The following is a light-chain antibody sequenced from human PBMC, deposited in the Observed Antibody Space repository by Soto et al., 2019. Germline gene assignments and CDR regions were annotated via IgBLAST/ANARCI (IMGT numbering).Light chain of an antibody. V-gene: IGKV3-20*01. CDR1: QSFTSSF. Sequence: EIVLTQSPGTLSLSPGERATLSCRASQSFTSSFLAWYQHRPGQAPRLLMYDTSRRATGIPDRFSGSGSGTVFTLTISRVEPEDLAVYYCQLFGASRTVGQGTKVEIK. J-gene: IGKJ1*01. CDR2: DTS. CDR3: QLFGASRT.